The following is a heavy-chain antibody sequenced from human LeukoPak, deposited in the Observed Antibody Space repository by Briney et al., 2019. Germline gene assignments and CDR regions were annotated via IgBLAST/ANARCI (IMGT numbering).Heavy chain of an antibody. J-gene: IGHJ5*02. CDR1: GVTFSGYS. V-gene: IGHV3-48*04. CDR2: ISSSGSTI. Sequence: GGSLRLSCAAPGVTFSGYSVNWIRQAPGKRLEWVSYISSSGSTIYYADSVKGRFTISRDNAKNSLYLQMNSLRAEDTAVYYCARGNSYGDYDWFDPWGQGTLVTVSS. D-gene: IGHD4-17*01. CDR3: ARGNSYGDYDWFDP.